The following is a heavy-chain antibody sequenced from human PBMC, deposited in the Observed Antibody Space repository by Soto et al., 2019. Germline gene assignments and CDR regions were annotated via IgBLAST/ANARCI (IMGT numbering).Heavy chain of an antibody. D-gene: IGHD2-2*02. CDR3: ARGGGVCSSTSCYSYYYGMDV. CDR1: GGSVSSGSYY. V-gene: IGHV4-61*01. CDR2: IYYSGST. Sequence: QVQLQESGPGLVKPSETLSLTCTVSGGSVSSGSYYWSWIRQPPGKGLEWIGYIYYSGSTNYNPSLTSRVTISVDTSKNQFSLKLSSVTAADTAVYYCARGGGVCSSTSCYSYYYGMDVWGQGTTVTVSS. J-gene: IGHJ6*02.